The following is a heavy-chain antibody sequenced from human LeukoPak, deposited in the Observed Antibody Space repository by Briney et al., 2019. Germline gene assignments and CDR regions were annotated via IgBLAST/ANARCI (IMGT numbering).Heavy chain of an antibody. D-gene: IGHD2-21*02. Sequence: ASVKVSCKASGYTFTSYDINWVRQATGHGLEWMGWMNPNSGNTGYAQKFQGRVTMTRNTSISTAYMELSSLRSEDTAVYYCARGTYCGGDCSYFDYWGQGTLVTVSS. CDR1: GYTFTSYD. CDR3: ARGTYCGGDCSYFDY. J-gene: IGHJ4*02. V-gene: IGHV1-8*01. CDR2: MNPNSGNT.